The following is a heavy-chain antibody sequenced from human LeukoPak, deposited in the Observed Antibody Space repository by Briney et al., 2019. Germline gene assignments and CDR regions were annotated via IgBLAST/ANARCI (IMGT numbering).Heavy chain of an antibody. D-gene: IGHD6-19*01. CDR1: GYTFGSYA. CDR2: IIPIFDTG. J-gene: IGHJ4*02. V-gene: IGHV1-69*13. Sequence: SVKVSCKASGYTFGSYAISWVRQAPGQGLEWMGGIIPIFDTGNYAQKLQGRLTITADESTSTAYMELSSLRSEDTVVYYCARFAVHRRITVAGQFGLDYWGQGTLVSLSS. CDR3: ARFAVHRRITVAGQFGLDY.